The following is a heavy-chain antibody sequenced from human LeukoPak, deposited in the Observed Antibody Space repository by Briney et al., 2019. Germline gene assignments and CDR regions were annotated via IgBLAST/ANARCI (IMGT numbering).Heavy chain of an antibody. CDR2: TSGDGITT. Sequence: PGGSLRLSCAASGFTFHNYAIHWVRQAPGKGLEWVSLTSGDGITTYFADSVKGRFTISRDNSKSSLFLQMNSLRTEDTAVYYCARGGGSYYNYWGQGTLATVSS. CDR1: GFTFHNYA. J-gene: IGHJ4*02. CDR3: ARGGGSYYNY. V-gene: IGHV3-43*02. D-gene: IGHD1-26*01.